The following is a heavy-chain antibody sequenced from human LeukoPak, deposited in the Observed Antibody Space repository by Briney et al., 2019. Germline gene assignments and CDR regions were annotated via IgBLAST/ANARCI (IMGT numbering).Heavy chain of an antibody. V-gene: IGHV4-59*01. CDR3: ARDPRYCTNGVCYRGIDY. CDR2: IYYSGST. CDR1: GGSISSYY. D-gene: IGHD2-8*01. J-gene: IGHJ4*02. Sequence: PSETLSLTCTVSGGSISSYYWSWIRQPPGKGLEWIGYIYYSGSTNYNPSLKSRVTISVDTSKNQFSLKLSSVTAADTAVYYCARDPRYCTNGVCYRGIDYWGQGTLVTVSS.